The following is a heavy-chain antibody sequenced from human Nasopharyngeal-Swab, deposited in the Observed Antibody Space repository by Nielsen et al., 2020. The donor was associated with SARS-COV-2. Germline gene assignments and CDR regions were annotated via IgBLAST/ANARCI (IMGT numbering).Heavy chain of an antibody. CDR3: ARAAVKYEYLTGYSWSYHYYGMDV. Sequence: GGSLRSSVAACGFTLGGNGVNWARQAPGRGLAWLAVTSSDGSENYYADSLKGRSTISRDNSKNTLYLQMNSLRAEDTAVYYCARAAVKYEYLTGYSWSYHYYGMDVWGQGTTVTVSS. CDR2: TSSDGSEN. D-gene: IGHD3-9*01. V-gene: IGHV3-30*03. CDR1: GFTLGGNG. J-gene: IGHJ6*02.